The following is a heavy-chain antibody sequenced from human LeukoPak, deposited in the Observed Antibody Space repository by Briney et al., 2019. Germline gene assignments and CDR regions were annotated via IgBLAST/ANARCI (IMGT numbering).Heavy chain of an antibody. Sequence: LRLSCAVSGFTFDDYPMHWIRQPPGKGLEWIGEINHSGSTNYNPSLKSRVTISVDTSKNQFSLKLSSVTAADTAVYYCARSAMYYYGSGSFNWFDPWGQGTLVTVSS. D-gene: IGHD3-10*01. V-gene: IGHV4-34*01. CDR3: ARSAMYYYGSGSFNWFDP. CDR1: GFTFDDYP. J-gene: IGHJ5*02. CDR2: INHSGST.